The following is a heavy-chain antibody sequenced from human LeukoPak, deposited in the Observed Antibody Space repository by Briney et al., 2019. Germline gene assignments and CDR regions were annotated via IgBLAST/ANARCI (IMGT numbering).Heavy chain of an antibody. V-gene: IGHV1-2*02. CDR2: INPNSGGT. CDR1: GYTFTGYY. J-gene: IGHJ4*02. CDR3: ARRDILTGPFDY. D-gene: IGHD3-9*01. Sequence: ASVKVSCKASGYTFTGYYMHWVRQAPGQGLEWMGWINPNSGGTNYAQKFQGRVTMTRDTSISTAYMELSSLRSEDTAVYYCARRDILTGPFDYWGQGTLVTVSS.